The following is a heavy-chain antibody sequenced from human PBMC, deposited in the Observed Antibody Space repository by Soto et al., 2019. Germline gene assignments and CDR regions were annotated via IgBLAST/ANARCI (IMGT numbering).Heavy chain of an antibody. CDR2: IIPIFGTA. V-gene: IGHV1-69*13. CDR1: GGTFSSYA. D-gene: IGHD2-2*01. Sequence: ASVKVSCKASGGTFSSYAISWVRQAPGQGLDWMGGIIPIFGTANYAQKFQGRVTITADESTSTAYMELSSLRSEDTAVYYCARGSWDCSSTSCIGGWFDPWGQGTLVTVSS. J-gene: IGHJ5*02. CDR3: ARGSWDCSSTSCIGGWFDP.